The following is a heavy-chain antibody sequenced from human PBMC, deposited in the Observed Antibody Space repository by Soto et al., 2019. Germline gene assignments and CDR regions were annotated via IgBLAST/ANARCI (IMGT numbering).Heavy chain of an antibody. CDR2: ISWNSGSK. CDR1: GFTFDDFA. Sequence: GGSLRLSCVASGFTFDDFAMHWVRQAPGKGLEWVSGISWNSGSKVYADSVKGRFTISRDNAKYSLYLQMNSLRTEDTAFYYCAKGSLPVTDNHFDSWGQGTLVTVSS. V-gene: IGHV3-9*01. D-gene: IGHD5-18*01. CDR3: AKGSLPVTDNHFDS. J-gene: IGHJ5*01.